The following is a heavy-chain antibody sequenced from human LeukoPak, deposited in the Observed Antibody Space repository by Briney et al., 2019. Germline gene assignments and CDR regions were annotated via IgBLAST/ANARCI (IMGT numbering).Heavy chain of an antibody. CDR1: GFTFSSYA. CDR3: AKEGTYYDILTGYYNPSLDY. CDR2: ISGSGGST. Sequence: GGSLRLSCAASGFTFSSYAMSWVRQAPGKGLEWISAISGSGGSTYYADSVKGRFTISRDNSKNTLYLQMNSLRAEDTAVYYCAKEGTYYDILTGYYNPSLDYWGQGTLVTVSS. J-gene: IGHJ4*02. D-gene: IGHD3-9*01. V-gene: IGHV3-23*01.